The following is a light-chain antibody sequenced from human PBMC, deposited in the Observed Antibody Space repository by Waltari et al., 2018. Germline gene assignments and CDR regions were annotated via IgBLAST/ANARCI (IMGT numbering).Light chain of an antibody. CDR1: SSDVGGYNY. J-gene: IGLJ2*01. CDR3: TSYSTTTTLV. V-gene: IGLV2-14*03. CDR2: DVS. Sequence: QSALTQPASVSGSPGQSITISCTGTSSDVGGYNYVSWYQQHPGKAPKFIIYDVSDRPSGVSKRLSGSKSVNTASLTISGLQAEDEADYYCTSYSTTTTLVFGGGTKVAVL.